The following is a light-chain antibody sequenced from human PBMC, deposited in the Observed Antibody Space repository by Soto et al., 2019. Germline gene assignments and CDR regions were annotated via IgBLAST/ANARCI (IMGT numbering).Light chain of an antibody. CDR3: CSNAVRSIRYV. J-gene: IGLJ1*01. CDR1: TSDIGSYNY. V-gene: IGLV2-14*01. Sequence: QSVLTQPASVSGSPGQSITISCTGTTSDIGSYNYVSWYQQHPGKAPKLLIYEVSSRASGVSNRFSGSKSGNTASLTISGIQAQYEADSYCCSNAVRSIRYVFGTRTKVTVL. CDR2: EVS.